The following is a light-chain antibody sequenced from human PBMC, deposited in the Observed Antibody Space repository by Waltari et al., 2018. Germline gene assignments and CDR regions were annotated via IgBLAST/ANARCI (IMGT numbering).Light chain of an antibody. CDR2: VNSDGSH. CDR1: SGHSSNI. J-gene: IGLJ3*02. Sequence: QLVLTQSPSASASLGASVRLTCTLDSGHSSNIIAWHQQQPEKGPRYWMKVNSDGSHSKGDEMPARFSGSGSGAERYLTISSVQSEDEADYYCQTGGHGTWVFGGGTKLTVL. CDR3: QTGGHGTWV. V-gene: IGLV4-69*01.